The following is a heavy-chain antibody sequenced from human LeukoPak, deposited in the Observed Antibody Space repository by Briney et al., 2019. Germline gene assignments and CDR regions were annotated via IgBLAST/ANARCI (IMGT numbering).Heavy chain of an antibody. CDR3: ARGDCGGTSCHKYFDY. CDR1: GFTFSTYG. CDR2: IWYDGSNI. Sequence: GGSLRLSCAASGFTFSTYGMHWVRQAPGKGVEWVAGIWYDGSNIYYADSVKGRFTISRDNSKNTLNLQMNSLRAEDTAVYYCARGDCGGTSCHKYFDYWGLGTLVTVSS. V-gene: IGHV3-33*01. D-gene: IGHD2-2*02. J-gene: IGHJ4*02.